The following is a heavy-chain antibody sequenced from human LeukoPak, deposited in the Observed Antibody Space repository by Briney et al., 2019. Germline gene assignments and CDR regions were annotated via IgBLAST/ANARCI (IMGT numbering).Heavy chain of an antibody. CDR2: TSGSGGST. CDR3: ARGDGSGNTYFDY. CDR1: GFTFSNNV. D-gene: IGHD3-10*01. Sequence: GGSLRLSCAASGFTFSNNVMSWVRQAPGKGLEWVSATSGSGGSTYYADSVKGRFTISRDNSKNTLYLQMNSLRAEDTAVYYCARGDGSGNTYFDYWGQGTLVTVSS. J-gene: IGHJ4*02. V-gene: IGHV3-23*01.